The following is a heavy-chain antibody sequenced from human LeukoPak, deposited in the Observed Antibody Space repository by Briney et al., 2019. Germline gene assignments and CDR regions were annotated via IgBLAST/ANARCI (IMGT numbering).Heavy chain of an antibody. J-gene: IGHJ4*02. D-gene: IGHD6-19*01. Sequence: SVKVSCEASGFTFTSSAVRWVRQARGQRLEWIGWIVVGSGNTNYAQKFQERVTITRDMSTSTAYMELSSLRSEDTAVYYCAAAMSQIAVAGTGADYWGQGTLVTVSS. V-gene: IGHV1-58*01. CDR3: AAAMSQIAVAGTGADY. CDR2: IVVGSGNT. CDR1: GFTFTSSA.